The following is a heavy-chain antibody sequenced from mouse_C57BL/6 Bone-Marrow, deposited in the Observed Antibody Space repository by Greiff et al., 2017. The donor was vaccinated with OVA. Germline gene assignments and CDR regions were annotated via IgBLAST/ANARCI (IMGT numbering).Heavy chain of an antibody. CDR3: ARATYYYYSHYYDY. J-gene: IGHJ2*01. CDR1: GYTFTSYT. V-gene: IGHV1-4*01. CDR2: INPSSGYT. D-gene: IGHD1-1*01. Sequence: VQLQQSGADLARPGASVKMSCKASGYTFTSYTMPWVKQRPGQGLEWIGYINPSSGYTKYNQKFKDKATLTVDKSSSTASMQLNSLTSEDAAVYYYARATYYYYSHYYDYWDQGTALTVTA.